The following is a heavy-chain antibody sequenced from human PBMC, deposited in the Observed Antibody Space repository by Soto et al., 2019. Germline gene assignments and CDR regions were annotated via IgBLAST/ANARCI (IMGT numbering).Heavy chain of an antibody. CDR3: ATAPGYWGSAPLDY. CDR1: GLTFNDAW. D-gene: IGHD7-27*01. Sequence: GGSLRLSCAVSGLTFNDAWMNWVRQAPGKGLEWVGRIKSQTDGGTTDYPAPVKGRFTISRDDSKNTLYLQMNSLKTEDTAVYYCATAPGYWGSAPLDYWGQGTLVTSPQ. V-gene: IGHV3-15*07. J-gene: IGHJ4*02. CDR2: IKSQTDGGTT.